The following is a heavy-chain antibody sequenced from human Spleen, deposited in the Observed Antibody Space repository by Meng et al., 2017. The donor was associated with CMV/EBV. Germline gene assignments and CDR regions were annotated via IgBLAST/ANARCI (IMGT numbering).Heavy chain of an antibody. V-gene: IGHV4-59*01. Sequence: SETLSLTCTVSGGSISSYFWSWIRQPPGKGLEWIGYIYYTGSTNYNPSLKSRVTISVDTSKNQFSLKLSSVTAADTAVYYCARGYCSSTSCYRQFDPWGQGTLVTVPQ. CDR2: IYYTGST. J-gene: IGHJ5*02. CDR1: GGSISSYF. CDR3: ARGYCSSTSCYRQFDP. D-gene: IGHD2-2*01.